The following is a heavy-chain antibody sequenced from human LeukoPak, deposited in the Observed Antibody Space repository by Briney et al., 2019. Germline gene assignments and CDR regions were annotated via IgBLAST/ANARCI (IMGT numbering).Heavy chain of an antibody. CDR2: INHSGST. D-gene: IGHD3-22*01. Sequence: SETLSLTCAVYGGSFSGYYWSWIRQPPGKGLEWIGEINHSGSTNYNPSLKSRVTISVDTSKNQFSLKLSSVTAADTAVYYCARGSRYYYDSSDYHLPYYYYYMDVWGKGTTVTVSS. CDR1: GGSFSGYY. CDR3: ARGSRYYYDSSDYHLPYYYYYMDV. J-gene: IGHJ6*03. V-gene: IGHV4-34*01.